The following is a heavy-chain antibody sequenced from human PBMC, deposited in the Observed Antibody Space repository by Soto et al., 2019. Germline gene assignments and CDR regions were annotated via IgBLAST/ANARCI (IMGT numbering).Heavy chain of an antibody. V-gene: IGHV1-3*01. D-gene: IGHD1-26*01. Sequence: ASVKVSCKASGYTFTSHAMHWVRRAPGQRLEWMGWINAGNGNTKYSQKFQGRVTITRDTSTSTAYMELSSLRSEDTAMYYCARPESGGSYLFDYWGQGTLVTVS. CDR2: INAGNGNT. CDR1: GYTFTSHA. J-gene: IGHJ4*02. CDR3: ARPESGGSYLFDY.